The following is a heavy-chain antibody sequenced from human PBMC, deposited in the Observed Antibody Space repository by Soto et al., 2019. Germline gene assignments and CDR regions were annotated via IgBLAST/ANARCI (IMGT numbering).Heavy chain of an antibody. CDR1: GFTFSSYS. V-gene: IGHV3-48*01. J-gene: IGHJ3*02. Sequence: GGSLRLSCAASGFTFSSYSMNWVRQAPGKGLEWVSYISSSSSTIYYADSVKGRFTISRDNAKNSLYLQMNSLRAEDTAVYYCASDPIAVAGSDAFDIWGQGTMVTVSS. CDR3: ASDPIAVAGSDAFDI. D-gene: IGHD6-19*01. CDR2: ISSSSSTI.